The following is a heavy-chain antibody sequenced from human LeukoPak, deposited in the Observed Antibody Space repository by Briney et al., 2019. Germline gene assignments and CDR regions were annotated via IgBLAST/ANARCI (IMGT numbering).Heavy chain of an antibody. CDR2: IYYSGST. Sequence: SATLSLACTVYGGSISSSSYYSGWIRQPPGKGLQWYGRIYYSGSTYYTPSLKSRATISVDTSRNQFYLTLSAVTTADTAVFYCARLETIEWGIYDSSGSWFDPWGQGTLVTVSS. J-gene: IGHJ5*02. V-gene: IGHV4-39*01. CDR1: GGSISSSSYY. CDR3: ARLETIEWGIYDSSGSWFDP. D-gene: IGHD3-22*01.